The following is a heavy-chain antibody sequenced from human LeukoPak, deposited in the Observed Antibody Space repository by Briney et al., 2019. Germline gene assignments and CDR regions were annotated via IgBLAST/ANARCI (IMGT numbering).Heavy chain of an antibody. D-gene: IGHD6-13*01. CDR1: GYSFTSYW. CDR2: IYPGDSDT. V-gene: IGHV5-51*01. Sequence: GESLKISCKGSGYSFTSYWIGWVRQMPGKGLEWMGIIYPGDSDTRNSPSFQGQVTISADKSISTAYLQWSSLKASDTAMYYCATLATAGSYYYYYGLDVWGQGTTVTVSS. CDR3: ATLATAGSYYYYYGLDV. J-gene: IGHJ6*02.